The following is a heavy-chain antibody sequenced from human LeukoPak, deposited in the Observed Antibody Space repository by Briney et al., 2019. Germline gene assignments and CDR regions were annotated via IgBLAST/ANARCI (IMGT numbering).Heavy chain of an antibody. Sequence: GGSLRLSCAASGFSFSDYYMTWIRQAPGKGLEWVSHISRSSTYTKYADSVKGRFPISRDNAENSLYLQMNSLRAEDAAVYCCARDIDTTTGCMDVWGQGTTVTVSS. CDR3: ARDIDTTTGCMDV. D-gene: IGHD1-14*01. J-gene: IGHJ6*02. CDR1: GFSFSDYY. CDR2: ISRSSTYT. V-gene: IGHV3-11*05.